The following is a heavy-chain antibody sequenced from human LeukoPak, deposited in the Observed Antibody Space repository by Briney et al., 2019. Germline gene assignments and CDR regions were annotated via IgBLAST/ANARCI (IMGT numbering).Heavy chain of an antibody. CDR1: GFTFSSYA. CDR2: ISGSGGST. J-gene: IGHJ4*02. Sequence: GGSLRPSCAASGFTFSSYAMSWVRQAPGKGLEWVSAISGSGGSTYYADSVKGRFTISRDNSKNTLYLQMNSLRAEDTAVYYCAKDLQDYGDYVGFDYWGQGALVTVSS. CDR3: AKDLQDYGDYVGFDY. V-gene: IGHV3-23*01. D-gene: IGHD4-17*01.